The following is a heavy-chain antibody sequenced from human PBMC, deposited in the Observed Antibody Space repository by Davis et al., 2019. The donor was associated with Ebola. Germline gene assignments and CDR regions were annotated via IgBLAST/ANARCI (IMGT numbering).Heavy chain of an antibody. CDR2: IYYSGST. CDR3: ARGGEYCGGDCYPQRITWFDP. CDR1: GGSFSGYY. V-gene: IGHV4-34*01. Sequence: PSETLSLTCAVYGGSFSGYYWGWIRQPPGKGLEWIGSIYYSGSTYYNPSLKSRVTISVDTSKNQFSLKLSSVTAADTAVYYCARGGEYCGGDCYPQRITWFDPWGQGTLVTVSS. J-gene: IGHJ5*02. D-gene: IGHD2-21*01.